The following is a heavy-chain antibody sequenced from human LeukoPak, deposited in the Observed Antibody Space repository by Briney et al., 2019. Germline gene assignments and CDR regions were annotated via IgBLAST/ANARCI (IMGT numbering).Heavy chain of an antibody. J-gene: IGHJ4*02. CDR1: GFTFSSYS. CDR2: ISSSSSYI. V-gene: IGHV3-21*01. D-gene: IGHD3-10*01. Sequence: GGSLRLSCAASGFTFSSYSMNWVRQAPGKGLEWVSSISSSSSYIYYADSVKGRFTISRDNAKNSLYLQMNSLRAEDTAVYYCAREEGRWFDFDYWGQGTLVTVSS. CDR3: AREEGRWFDFDY.